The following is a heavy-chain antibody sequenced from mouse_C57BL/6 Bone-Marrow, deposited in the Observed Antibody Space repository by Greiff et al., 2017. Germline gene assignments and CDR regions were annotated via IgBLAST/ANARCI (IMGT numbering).Heavy chain of an antibody. Sequence: VQLQQSGPGLVQPSQSLSITCTVSGFSLTSYGVHWVRQSPGKGLEWLGVIWSGGSTDYNAAFISRLSISKDNSKRQVFFKMISLQADDTAIYYCARQLRLRYFDVWGTGTTVTVSS. D-gene: IGHD3-2*02. J-gene: IGHJ1*03. CDR1: GFSLTSYG. CDR2: IWSGGST. CDR3: ARQLRLRYFDV. V-gene: IGHV2-2*01.